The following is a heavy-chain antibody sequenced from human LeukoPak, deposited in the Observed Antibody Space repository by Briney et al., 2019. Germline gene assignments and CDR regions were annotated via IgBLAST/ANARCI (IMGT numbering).Heavy chain of an antibody. CDR3: AKDRGIVVVPAARANNWFDP. D-gene: IGHD2-2*01. J-gene: IGHJ5*02. V-gene: IGHV3-23*01. CDR1: GFTFSSYA. CDR2: ISGSGGST. Sequence: GGSLRLSCAASGFTFSSYAMSWVRRAPGKGLEWVSAISGSGGSTYYADSVKGRFTISRDNSKNTLYLRMNSLRAEDTAVYYCAKDRGIVVVPAARANNWFDPWGQGTLVTVSS.